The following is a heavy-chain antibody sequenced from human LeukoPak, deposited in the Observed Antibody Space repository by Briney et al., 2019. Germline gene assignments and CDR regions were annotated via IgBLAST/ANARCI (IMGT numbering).Heavy chain of an antibody. J-gene: IGHJ4*02. CDR1: GGSISSSNW. D-gene: IGHD2-15*01. CDR2: IYHSGST. V-gene: IGHV4-4*02. CDR3: ASKGEYCSGGSCYWAFDY. Sequence: PSETLSLTCAVSGGSISSSNWWSWVRQPPGKGLEWIGEIYHSGSTNYNPSLKSQVTISVDKSKNLFSLKLSSVTAADTAVYYCASKGEYCSGGSCYWAFDYWGQGTLVTVSS.